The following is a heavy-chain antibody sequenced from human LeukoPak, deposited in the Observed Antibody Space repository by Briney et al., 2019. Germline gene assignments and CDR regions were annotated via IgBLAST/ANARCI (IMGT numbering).Heavy chain of an antibody. V-gene: IGHV1-24*01. D-gene: IGHD3-22*01. Sequence: GTSVKVSCKVSGYTLTELSMHWVRQAPGKGLEWMGGLDPEDGETIYAQKFQGRVTMTEDTSTDTAYMELSSLRSEDTAVYYCATEIYVYDSSGYYDYWGQGTLVTVSS. CDR1: GYTLTELS. CDR2: LDPEDGET. J-gene: IGHJ4*02. CDR3: ATEIYVYDSSGYYDY.